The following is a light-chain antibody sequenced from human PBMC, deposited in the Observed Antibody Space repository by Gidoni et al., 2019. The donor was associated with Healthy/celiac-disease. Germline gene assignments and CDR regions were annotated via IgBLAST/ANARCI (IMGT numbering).Light chain of an antibody. CDR2: DAS. Sequence: EIVLTQSPATLSLSPGERATLSHRASQSVSSYLAWYQQKPGQAPRLLIYDASNRATGIPARFSGSGSGTDFTLTISSLEPEDFAVYYCQQRSNWPHLTFGGGTKVEIK. CDR1: QSVSSY. J-gene: IGKJ4*01. V-gene: IGKV3-11*01. CDR3: QQRSNWPHLT.